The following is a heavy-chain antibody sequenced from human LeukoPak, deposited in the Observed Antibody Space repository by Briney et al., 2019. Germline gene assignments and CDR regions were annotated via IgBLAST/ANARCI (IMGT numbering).Heavy chain of an antibody. V-gene: IGHV3-73*01. J-gene: IGHJ4*02. CDR2: IRSKANSYAT. Sequence: GGSLRLSCAASGFTFSGSAMHWVRQASGKGLEWVGRIRSKANSYATAYAASVKGRSTISRDDSKNTAYLQMNSLKTEDTAVYYCTSPHYYDSSKTDYWGQGTLVTVSS. CDR3: TSPHYYDSSKTDY. CDR1: GFTFSGSA. D-gene: IGHD3-22*01.